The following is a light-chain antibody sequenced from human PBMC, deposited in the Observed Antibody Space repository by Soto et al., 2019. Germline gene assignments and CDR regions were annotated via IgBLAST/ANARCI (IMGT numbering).Light chain of an antibody. Sequence: EIVMTQSPATLSVSPGERATLSCRASQSVSSNLVWYQQKPGQAPMLLIYGASTRATGIPARFSGSGSGTEFTLTISSLQSEDVAVYYCQQYLNWLTFGGGTKVEIK. CDR2: GAS. CDR1: QSVSSN. J-gene: IGKJ4*01. V-gene: IGKV3-15*01. CDR3: QQYLNWLT.